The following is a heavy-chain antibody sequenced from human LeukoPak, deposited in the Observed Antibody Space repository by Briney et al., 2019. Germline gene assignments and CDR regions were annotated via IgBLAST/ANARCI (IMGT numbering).Heavy chain of an antibody. CDR2: ISGSGGST. D-gene: IGHD3-16*01. CDR1: GFTFSNAW. Sequence: GGSLRLSCAASGFTFSNAWMSWVRQAPGKGLEWVSAISGSGGSTYYADSVKGRFTISRDNSKNTLYLQMNSLRAEDTAVYYCAKVEGGYYFDYWGQGTLVTVSS. CDR3: AKVEGGYYFDY. J-gene: IGHJ4*02. V-gene: IGHV3-23*01.